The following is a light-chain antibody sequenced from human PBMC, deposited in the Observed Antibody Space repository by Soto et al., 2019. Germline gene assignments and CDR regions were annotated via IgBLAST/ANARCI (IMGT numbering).Light chain of an antibody. J-gene: IGLJ2*01. CDR3: QSYDSSLSGSVV. CDR1: SSNIGAGYD. V-gene: IGLV1-40*01. Sequence: QSVLTQPPSVSGAPGQRVTISCTGSSSNIGAGYDVHWYQQLPGTAPKLLIYGNSNRPSGVPDRFSGSKSGTSASLAITGXXXEDEXXXXXQSYDSSLSGSVVFGGGTKLTVL. CDR2: GNS.